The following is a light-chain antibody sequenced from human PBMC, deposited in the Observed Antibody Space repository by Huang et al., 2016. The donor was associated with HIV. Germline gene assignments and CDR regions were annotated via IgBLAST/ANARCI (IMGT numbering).Light chain of an antibody. CDR2: GAS. J-gene: IGKJ1*01. Sequence: IVMTQSPVTLSVSPGERATLSCRASRSLSSNLAWYQQKLGQAPRLLMYGASTRDTGIPARFSGTGSGTEFTLTISSLQSEDFAVYYCQQYNNWPPAFGQGTKVKIK. CDR1: RSLSSN. CDR3: QQYNNWPPA. V-gene: IGKV3-15*01.